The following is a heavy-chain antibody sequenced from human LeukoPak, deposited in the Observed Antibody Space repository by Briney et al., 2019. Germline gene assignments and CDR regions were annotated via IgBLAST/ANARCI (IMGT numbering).Heavy chain of an antibody. V-gene: IGHV1-2*02. J-gene: IGHJ4*02. CDR2: INPNSGGT. D-gene: IGHD3-16*01. CDR3: ARDFTVGGELPSDY. Sequence: ASVTVSCKASGYTFTGHYLHWVRQAPGQGLEWMGWINPNSGGTNYAQKFQGRVTMTRDTSISTAYMELSRLRSDDTAVYYCARDFTVGGELPSDYWGQGTLVTVSS. CDR1: GYTFTGHY.